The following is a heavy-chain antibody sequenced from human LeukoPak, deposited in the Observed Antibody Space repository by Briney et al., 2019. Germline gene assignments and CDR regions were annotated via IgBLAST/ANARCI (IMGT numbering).Heavy chain of an antibody. J-gene: IGHJ3*02. CDR2: ISAYNGNT. CDR1: GYTFTSYG. D-gene: IGHD3-3*01. V-gene: IGHV1-18*01. Sequence: ASVKVSCKASGYTFTSYGMSWVRQAPGQGLEWMGWISAYNGNTNYAQKLQGRVTMTTDTSTSTAYMELRSLRSDDTDVYYCARDPRIRFLEWLDNLTAFDIWGQGTMVTVSS. CDR3: ARDPRIRFLEWLDNLTAFDI.